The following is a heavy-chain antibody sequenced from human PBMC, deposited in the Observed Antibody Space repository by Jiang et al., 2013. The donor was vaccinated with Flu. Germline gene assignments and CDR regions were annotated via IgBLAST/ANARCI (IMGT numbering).Heavy chain of an antibody. V-gene: IGHV1-18*01. J-gene: IGHJ4*02. CDR2: ISAYNGNT. CDR3: ASGRYNWNYGLFDY. Sequence: RQAPGQGLEWMGWISAYNGNTNYAQKLQGRVTMTTDTSTSTAYMELRSLRSDDTAVYYCASGRYNWNYGLFDYWGQGTLVTVSS. D-gene: IGHD1-7*01.